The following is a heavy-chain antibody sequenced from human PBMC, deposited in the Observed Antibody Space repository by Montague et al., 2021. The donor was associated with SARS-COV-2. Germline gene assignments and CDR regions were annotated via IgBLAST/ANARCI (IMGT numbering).Heavy chain of an antibody. J-gene: IGHJ4*03. CDR3: ARGRPVQGSIRHFESVWSRVLDL. D-gene: IGHD2-21*01. CDR1: RGPVKSYY. V-gene: IGHV4-34*01. CDR2: INHSGTT. Sequence: SETLSLTCAVYRGPVKSYYWTWIRQAPGKGLAWIGEINHSGTTNYNPSLKSRVTMSIDASKRQFSLRLYSVSAADTAVYFCARGRPVQGSIRHFESVWSRVLDLWAPGSLVTVS.